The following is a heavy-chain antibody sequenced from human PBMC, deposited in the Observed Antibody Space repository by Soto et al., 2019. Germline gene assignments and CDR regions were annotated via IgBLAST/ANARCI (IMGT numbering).Heavy chain of an antibody. Sequence: GGSLRLSCAASGFTFSSYAMHWVRQAPGKGLEWVAVISYDGSNKYYADSVKGRFTISRDNSKNTLYLQMNSLRAEDTAVYYCARDAYSGSYCSWGQGTLVTVSS. J-gene: IGHJ4*02. CDR1: GFTFSSYA. CDR3: ARDAYSGSYCS. V-gene: IGHV3-30-3*01. D-gene: IGHD1-26*01. CDR2: ISYDGSNK.